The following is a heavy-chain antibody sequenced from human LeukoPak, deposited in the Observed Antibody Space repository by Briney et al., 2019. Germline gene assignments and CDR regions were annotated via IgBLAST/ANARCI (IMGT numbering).Heavy chain of an antibody. D-gene: IGHD4-23*01. J-gene: IGHJ4*02. CDR2: ISYDGSNE. Sequence: GGSLRLSCAASGFSFSSYGMHWVRQAPGKGLEWVAVISYDGSNEYFADSVKGRFTVSRDNSKNTLYLQMSSLRAEDTAVYYCAKTYGGNSGGDYWGQGTLVTVSS. V-gene: IGHV3-30*18. CDR1: GFSFSSYG. CDR3: AKTYGGNSGGDY.